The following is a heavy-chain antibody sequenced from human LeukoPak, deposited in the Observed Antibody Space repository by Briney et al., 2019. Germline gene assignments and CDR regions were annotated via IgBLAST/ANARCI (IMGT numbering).Heavy chain of an antibody. V-gene: IGHV4-39*07. CDR3: ARGGRAGSAFLLRWFDP. CDR1: GGSISSSSYC. D-gene: IGHD3-3*02. Sequence: PSETLSLTCTVSGGSISSSSYCWGWIRQPPGKGLEWIGEINHSGSTNYNPSLKSRVTISVDTSKNQFSLKLSSVTAADTAVYYCARGGRAGSAFLLRWFDPWGQGTLVTVSS. CDR2: INHSGST. J-gene: IGHJ5*02.